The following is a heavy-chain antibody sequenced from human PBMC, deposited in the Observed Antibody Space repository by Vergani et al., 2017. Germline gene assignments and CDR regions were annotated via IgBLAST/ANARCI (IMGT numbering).Heavy chain of an antibody. J-gene: IGHJ5*02. CDR2: FDPEDGET. CDR1: GYTLTELS. D-gene: IGHD6-13*01. V-gene: IGHV1-24*01. Sequence: QVQLVQSGAEVKKPGASVKVSCKVSGYTLTELSMHWVRQAPGKGLGWMGGFDPEDGETIYAQKFQGRVTMTEDTSTDTAYMELSSLRSEDTAVYYCATAGLPAAAGGRTAWFDPWGQGTLVTVSS. CDR3: ATAGLPAAAGGRTAWFDP.